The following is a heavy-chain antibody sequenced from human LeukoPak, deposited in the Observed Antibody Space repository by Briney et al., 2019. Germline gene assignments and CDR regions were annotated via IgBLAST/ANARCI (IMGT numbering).Heavy chain of an antibody. Sequence: GVSLRLSCAASGFTFSSYAMSWVRQAPGKGLEWVSAISGSGGSTYYADSVKGRFTISRDNSKNTLYLQMNSLRAEDTAVYYCAKKELDYYGSGSYYSGFDYWGQGTLVTVSS. D-gene: IGHD3-10*01. CDR1: GFTFSSYA. V-gene: IGHV3-23*01. CDR3: AKKELDYYGSGSYYSGFDY. CDR2: ISGSGGST. J-gene: IGHJ4*02.